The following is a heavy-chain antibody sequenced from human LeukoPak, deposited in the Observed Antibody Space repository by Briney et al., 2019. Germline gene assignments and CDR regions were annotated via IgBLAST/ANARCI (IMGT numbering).Heavy chain of an antibody. V-gene: IGHV3-23*01. CDR1: GFTFSSYA. CDR3: ANAPPAATNYYYGMDV. CDR2: VSGRGDAT. D-gene: IGHD2-15*01. J-gene: IGHJ6*02. Sequence: GGSLRLSCAASGFTFSSYAMSWVRQAPGKGLEWVSAVSGRGDATYYADSVKGRFTISRDDSKNTLYLQMNSLRAEDTAVYHCANAPPAATNYYYGMDVWAQGTTATVSS.